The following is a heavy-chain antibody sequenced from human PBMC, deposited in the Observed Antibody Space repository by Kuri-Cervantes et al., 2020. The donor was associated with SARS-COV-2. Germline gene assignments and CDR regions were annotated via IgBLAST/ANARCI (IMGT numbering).Heavy chain of an antibody. D-gene: IGHD1-26*01. Sequence: LSLTFAASGFTFSSYGMHWVRQAPGKGLEWVAFIRYDGSNKYYADSVKGRFTISRDNSKNTLYLQMNSLRAEYTAVYYCASELLLRFDYWGQGTLVTVSS. V-gene: IGHV3-30*02. CDR1: GFTFSSYG. CDR3: ASELLLRFDY. J-gene: IGHJ4*02. CDR2: IRYDGSNK.